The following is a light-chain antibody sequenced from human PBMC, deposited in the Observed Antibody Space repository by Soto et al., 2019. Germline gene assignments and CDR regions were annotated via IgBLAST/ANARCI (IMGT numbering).Light chain of an antibody. CDR1: QSVDRD. V-gene: IGKV3-15*01. CDR2: GAS. CDR3: HQYNQWPRT. J-gene: IGKJ1*01. Sequence: EIVMTQSPATLSVSPGERATLSCRASQSVDRDLAWYRQKPGQPPSLLIHGASTRATGVPARSSGSGSETEFALVITSLQSEDFAVYFCHQYNQWPRTFGQGTKVDIK.